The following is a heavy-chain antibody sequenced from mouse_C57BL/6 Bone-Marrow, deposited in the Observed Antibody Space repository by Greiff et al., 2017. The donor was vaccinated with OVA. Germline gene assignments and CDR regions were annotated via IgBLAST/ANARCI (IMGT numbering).Heavy chain of an antibody. Sequence: QVQLQQSGPELVKPGASVKISCKASGYAFSSSWMNWVKQRPGKGLEWIGRIYPGDGDTNYNGKFKGKATLTADKSSSTAYMQLSSLTSEDSAVYYGARITTVGAWYFDVWGTGTTVTVSS. J-gene: IGHJ1*03. V-gene: IGHV1-82*01. D-gene: IGHD1-1*01. CDR3: ARITTVGAWYFDV. CDR1: GYAFSSSW. CDR2: IYPGDGDT.